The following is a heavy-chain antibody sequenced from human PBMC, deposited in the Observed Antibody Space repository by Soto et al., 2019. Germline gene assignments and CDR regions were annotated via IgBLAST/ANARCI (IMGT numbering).Heavy chain of an antibody. J-gene: IGHJ4*02. Sequence: QVQLVQSGAEVKKPGSSVKVSCKASGITFSSYTISWVRQAPGQGLEWMGRIIPILDIANYAQKVQGRVTNSANKSASTAYMEQRSIRKEDTAVYYCTGGARRRGWGSYPYYFGCWGQGTLV. V-gene: IGHV1-69*02. CDR2: IIPILDIA. CDR3: TGGARRRGWGSYPYYFGC. CDR1: GITFSSYT. D-gene: IGHD3-16*02.